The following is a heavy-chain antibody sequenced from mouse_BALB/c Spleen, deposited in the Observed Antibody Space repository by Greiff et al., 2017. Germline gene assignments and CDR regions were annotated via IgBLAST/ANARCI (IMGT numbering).Heavy chain of an antibody. CDR3: ARGGVYYYGSRPYWYFDV. D-gene: IGHD1-1*01. J-gene: IGHJ1*01. CDR1: GFSLTSYG. Sequence: VQGVESGPGLVAPSQSLSITCTVSGFSLTSYGVHWVRQPPGKGLEWLGVIWAGGSTNYNSALMSRLSISKDNSKSQVFLKMNSLQTDDTAMYYCARGGVYYYGSRPYWYFDVWGAGTTVTVSS. V-gene: IGHV2-9*02. CDR2: IWAGGST.